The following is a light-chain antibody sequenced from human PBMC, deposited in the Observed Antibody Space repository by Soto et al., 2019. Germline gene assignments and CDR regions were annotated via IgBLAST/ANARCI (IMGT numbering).Light chain of an antibody. J-gene: IGLJ1*01. CDR2: EFT. CDR1: SSDVGSYNS. CDR3: SSYASSSTYV. V-gene: IGLV2-14*01. Sequence: QSALTQPASVSGSPGQSITISCTGTSSDVGSYNSVSWYQQHPGKAPKLLIYEFTNRPSGVSNRFSGSKSGNTASLTISGLQAEDEADYYCSSYASSSTYVFGTGTKLTVL.